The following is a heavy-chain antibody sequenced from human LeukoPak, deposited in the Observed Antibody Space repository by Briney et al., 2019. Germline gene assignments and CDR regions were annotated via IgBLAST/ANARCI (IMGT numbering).Heavy chain of an antibody. CDR1: GYTFTSYG. CDR3: ARAQGYCSGGSCYSYYYYGMDV. J-gene: IGHJ6*04. D-gene: IGHD2-15*01. CDR2: ISAYNGNT. Sequence: HWASVKVSCKASGYTFTSYGISWVRQAPGQGLEWMGWISAYNGNTNYAQELQGRVTMTTDTSTSTAYMELRSLRSDDTAVYYCARAQGYCSGGSCYSYYYYGMDVWGKGTTVTVSS. V-gene: IGHV1-18*04.